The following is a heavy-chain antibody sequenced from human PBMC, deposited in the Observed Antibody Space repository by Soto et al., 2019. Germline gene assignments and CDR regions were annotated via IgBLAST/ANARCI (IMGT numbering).Heavy chain of an antibody. CDR1: GGSFSGYY. CDR3: ARYMEAEYQMLSSYYYYGMDV. V-gene: IGHV4-34*01. Sequence: SETLSLTCAVYGGSFSGYYWSWIRQPPGKGLEWIGEINHSGSTNYNPSLKSRVTISVDTSKNQFSLKLSSVTAADTAVYYCARYMEAEYQMLSSYYYYGMDVWGQGTTVTVSS. CDR2: INHSGST. D-gene: IGHD2-2*01. J-gene: IGHJ6*02.